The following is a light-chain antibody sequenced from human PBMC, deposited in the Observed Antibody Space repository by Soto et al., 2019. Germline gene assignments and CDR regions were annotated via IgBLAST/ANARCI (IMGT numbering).Light chain of an antibody. J-gene: IGLJ3*02. CDR2: SNN. V-gene: IGLV1-44*01. CDR3: AAWYDSLNGFGV. Sequence: QSVLTQPPSASGTPGQRVTISCSGSSCNIGSNTVNWYQQLPGRAPKLLIYSNNQRPSGVPDRFSGSKSGTSASLAISGLQSEDEDDYYGAAWYDSLNGFGVFGGGTKLTVL. CDR1: SCNIGSNT.